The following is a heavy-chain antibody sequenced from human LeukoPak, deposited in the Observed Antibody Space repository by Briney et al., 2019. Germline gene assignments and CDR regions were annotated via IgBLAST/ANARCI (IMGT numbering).Heavy chain of an antibody. CDR2: IIPIFGTA. CDR1: GGTFSSYA. CDR3: ARDFHVRYYDTGGYSY. J-gene: IGHJ4*02. Sequence: GASVKVSCKASGGTFSSYAISWVRQAPGQGLEWMGGIIPIFGTANYAQKFQGRVTITADESTSTAYMELSSLRSEDTAVYYCARDFHVRYYDTGGYSYWGQGTLVTVSS. V-gene: IGHV1-69*13. D-gene: IGHD3-22*01.